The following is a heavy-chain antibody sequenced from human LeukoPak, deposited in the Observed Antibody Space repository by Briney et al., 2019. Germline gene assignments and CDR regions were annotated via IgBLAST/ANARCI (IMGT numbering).Heavy chain of an antibody. CDR1: GFTFSTYG. D-gene: IGHD6-13*01. Sequence: GRSLRLSCEASGFTFSTYGMHWVRQAPGKGLEWVAVISYDGSNKYYADSVKGRFTISRDNSKNTLYLQMNSLRAEDTAVYYCAKAMYSSSWRHFDYWGQGTLVTVSS. V-gene: IGHV3-30*18. CDR3: AKAMYSSSWRHFDY. J-gene: IGHJ4*02. CDR2: ISYDGSNK.